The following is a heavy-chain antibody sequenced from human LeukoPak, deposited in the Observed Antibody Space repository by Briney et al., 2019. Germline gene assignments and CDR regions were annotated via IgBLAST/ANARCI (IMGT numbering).Heavy chain of an antibody. CDR3: VADCSSTSCYGAYAFDI. CDR2: IRYDGSNK. CDR1: GFTFSSYG. J-gene: IGHJ3*02. D-gene: IGHD2-2*01. Sequence: GGSLRLSRAASGFTFSSYGMHWVRQAPGKGLEWVAFIRYDGSNKYYADSVKGRFTISRDNSKNTLYLQMNSLRAEDTAVYYCVADCSSTSCYGAYAFDIWGQGTMVTVSS. V-gene: IGHV3-30*02.